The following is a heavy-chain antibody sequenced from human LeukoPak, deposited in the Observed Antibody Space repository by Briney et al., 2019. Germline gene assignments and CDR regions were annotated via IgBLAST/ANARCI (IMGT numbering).Heavy chain of an antibody. D-gene: IGHD1-26*01. CDR2: IYYSGST. Sequence: PSETLSLTCGVHGGSLSGYYWSWIRQPPGKGLEWIGYIYYSGSTNYNPSLKSRVTISVDTSKNQFSLKLSSVTAADTAVYYCAREIVGATGWFDPWGQGTLVTVSS. J-gene: IGHJ5*02. V-gene: IGHV4-59*01. CDR3: AREIVGATGWFDP. CDR1: GGSLSGYY.